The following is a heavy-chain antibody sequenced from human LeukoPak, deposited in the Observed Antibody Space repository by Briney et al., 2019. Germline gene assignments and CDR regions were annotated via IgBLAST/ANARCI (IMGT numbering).Heavy chain of an antibody. J-gene: IGHJ6*02. CDR1: GYTFTSYD. D-gene: IGHD3-10*01. V-gene: IGHV1-8*01. CDR3: AREWFGDLLNGMDV. Sequence: GASVKVSCKASGYTFTSYDINWVRQATGQGLEWMGWMNPNSGNTGYAQKFQGRVTMIRTTSISTAYMELSSLGSEDTAVYYCAREWFGDLLNGMDVWGQGTTVTVSS. CDR2: MNPNSGNT.